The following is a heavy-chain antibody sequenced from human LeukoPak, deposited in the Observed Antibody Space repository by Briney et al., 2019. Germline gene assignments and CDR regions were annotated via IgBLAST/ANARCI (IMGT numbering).Heavy chain of an antibody. CDR3: ARDMGGSSWYRTRETPYYYYYMDV. V-gene: IGHV1-8*01. D-gene: IGHD6-13*01. CDR2: MNPNSGNT. J-gene: IGHJ6*03. CDR1: GYTFTSYD. Sequence: ASVKVSCKASGYTFTSYDINWVRQATGQGLEWMGWMNPNSGNTGYAQKFQGRVTMTRNTSISTAYMELSSLRSEDTAVYYCARDMGGSSWYRTRETPYYYYYMDVWGKGTTVTVSS.